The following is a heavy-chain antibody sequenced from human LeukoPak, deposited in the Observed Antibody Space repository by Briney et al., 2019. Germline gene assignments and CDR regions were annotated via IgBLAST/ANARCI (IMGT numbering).Heavy chain of an antibody. CDR2: ISTSGGSS. V-gene: IGHV3-23*01. CDR3: AIMHPYYDGSGYWVQ. Sequence: GGSLRLSCAASGFTFDDYAMSWVRQAPGKGLEWVSGISTSGGSSSYADSVKGRFTISRDNPRNTLYMEMNSLRAEDTALYYCAIMHPYYDGSGYWVQWGQGTLVTVSS. J-gene: IGHJ4*02. CDR1: GFTFDDYA. D-gene: IGHD3-22*01.